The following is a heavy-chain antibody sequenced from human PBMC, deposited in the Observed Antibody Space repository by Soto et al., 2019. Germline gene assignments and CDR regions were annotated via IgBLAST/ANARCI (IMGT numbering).Heavy chain of an antibody. CDR3: ARSPRRRPYFDY. J-gene: IGHJ4*02. V-gene: IGHV5-51*01. Sequence: GEAMKISFQCSGYTFSNFWLAWVRQLPGKGLEYMGIIYPGDSETRYLPSFHGKVTISADRSIGTAYLQWSSLEASDSAFYFCARSPRRRPYFDYWGQGALVTVSS. CDR1: GYTFSNFW. CDR2: IYPGDSET.